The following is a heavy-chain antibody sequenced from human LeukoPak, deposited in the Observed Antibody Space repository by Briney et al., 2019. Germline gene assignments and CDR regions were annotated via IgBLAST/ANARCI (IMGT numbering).Heavy chain of an antibody. CDR1: GYTFTGYY. J-gene: IGHJ5*02. Sequence: VASVKVSCKASGYTFTGYYMHWVRQAPGQGLEWMGWINPNSGGTNYAQKFQGRVTMTRDTSISTAYMELSRLRSDDTAVYYCARRRVVVPAFDPWGQGTLVTVSS. V-gene: IGHV1-2*02. CDR3: ARRRVVVPAFDP. D-gene: IGHD2-2*01. CDR2: INPNSGGT.